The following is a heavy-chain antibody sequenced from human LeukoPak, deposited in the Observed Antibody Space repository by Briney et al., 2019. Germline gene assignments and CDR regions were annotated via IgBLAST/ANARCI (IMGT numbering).Heavy chain of an antibody. CDR3: AREGPYSDSSRSRFDY. CDR2: INPDSGAT. CDR1: GYTFTGYY. D-gene: IGHD6-6*01. Sequence: GASVKVSCKASGYTFTGYYMHWVRQAPGQGLEWMGWINPDSGATNYAQRFQGRVTMTRDTSISTAYMELSRLRSDDTALYYCAREGPYSDSSRSRFDYWGQGTLVTVSS. V-gene: IGHV1-2*02. J-gene: IGHJ4*02.